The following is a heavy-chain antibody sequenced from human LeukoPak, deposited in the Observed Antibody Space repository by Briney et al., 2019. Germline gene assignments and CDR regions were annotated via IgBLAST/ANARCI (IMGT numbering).Heavy chain of an antibody. Sequence: GGSLTLSCAASGFTFSNEMNRVRRAPGKGLEGSSYISDNGTTINYTASVKGRFTISRDNAKNSLYLKMNSLRAEDTAVYYCGRDHTGWSLDRWGQGTLVTVSS. V-gene: IGHV3-48*03. CDR3: GRDHTGWSLDR. CDR2: ISDNGTTI. CDR1: GFTFSNE. D-gene: IGHD6-19*01. J-gene: IGHJ5*02.